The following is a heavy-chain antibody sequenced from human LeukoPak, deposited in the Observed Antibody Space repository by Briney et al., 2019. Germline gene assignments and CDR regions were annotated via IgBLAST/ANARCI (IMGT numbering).Heavy chain of an antibody. Sequence: PGGSLRLSCAASGFTFSSYSMNWVRQAPGKGLEWVSSISSSSSYIYYADSVRGRFTISRDNAKKSLYLQMSSLRAEDTAVYYCARPYCSSTDCPTFDDWGQGTLVTVSS. CDR1: GFTFSSYS. CDR2: ISSSSSYI. CDR3: ARPYCSSTDCPTFDD. D-gene: IGHD2-2*01. V-gene: IGHV3-21*01. J-gene: IGHJ4*02.